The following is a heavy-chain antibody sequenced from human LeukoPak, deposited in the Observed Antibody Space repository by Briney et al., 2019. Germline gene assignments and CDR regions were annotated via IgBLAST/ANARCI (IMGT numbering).Heavy chain of an antibody. D-gene: IGHD6-19*01. CDR1: GFTVSSNY. J-gene: IGHJ4*02. Sequence: GGSLRLSCAASGFTVSSNYVSWVRQAPGKGLEWVSVIYSGGSTYYADSVKGRFTISRDNSKNTLYLQMNSLRAEDTAVYYCARELSGIAVAGSLYWGQGTLVTVSS. CDR2: IYSGGST. V-gene: IGHV3-53*01. CDR3: ARELSGIAVAGSLY.